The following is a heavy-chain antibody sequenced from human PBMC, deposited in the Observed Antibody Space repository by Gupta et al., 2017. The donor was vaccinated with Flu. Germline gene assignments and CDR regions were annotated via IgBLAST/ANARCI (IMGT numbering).Heavy chain of an antibody. CDR3: ARLITLGGSGWLDP. V-gene: IGHV3-74*03. J-gene: IGHJ5*02. CDR2: ISPDGSYT. D-gene: IGHD3-16*01. Sequence: RQVPGKGLVWVSRISPDGSYTTFADTGKGRFTISRDNAKNTGHQQMNRRRAEDTAVYYCARLITLGGSGWLDPWGQGTLVTVSA.